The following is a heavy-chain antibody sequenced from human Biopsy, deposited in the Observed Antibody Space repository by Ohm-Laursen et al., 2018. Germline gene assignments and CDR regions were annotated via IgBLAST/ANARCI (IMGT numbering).Heavy chain of an antibody. Sequence: GASVKVSCKVSSYTFTDYNIHWMRQAPGQGLEWLGYINCKTGATNYAQKFQGTVTMTRDTSISTAYLALGSLRSADTAIYYCARDPLNGHKHFDYWGQGSLVTVS. J-gene: IGHJ4*02. CDR2: INCKTGAT. CDR1: SYTFTDYN. CDR3: ARDPLNGHKHFDY. V-gene: IGHV1-2*02. D-gene: IGHD2-8*01.